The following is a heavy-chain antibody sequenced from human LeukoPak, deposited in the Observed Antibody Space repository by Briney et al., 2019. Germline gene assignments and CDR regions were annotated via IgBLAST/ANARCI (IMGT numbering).Heavy chain of an antibody. V-gene: IGHV1-46*01. CDR1: GYTFTSYY. D-gene: IGHD6-19*01. Sequence: ASVKVSCKASGYTFTSYYMHWVRQAPGQGLEWMGIINHSGGSTSYAQKFQGRVTMTRDTSTSTVYMELSSLRSEDTAVYYCARQWLINWFDPWGQGTLVTVSS. CDR3: ARQWLINWFDP. CDR2: INHSGGST. J-gene: IGHJ5*02.